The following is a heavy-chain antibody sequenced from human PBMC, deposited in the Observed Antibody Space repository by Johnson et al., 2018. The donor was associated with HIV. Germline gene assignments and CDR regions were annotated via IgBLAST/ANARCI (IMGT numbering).Heavy chain of an antibody. CDR3: ATSGSHFAFDI. J-gene: IGHJ3*02. CDR1: GFTFSSYT. Sequence: QVQLVESGGGVVQPGRSLRLSCVASGFTFSSYTMHWVRQAPGKGLEWVAVISYDGSNKYYADSVKGRFTISRDNSKNTLYLQMSSLRAEDTAVYYCATSGSHFAFDIWGQGTMVTVSS. CDR2: ISYDGSNK. D-gene: IGHD1-26*01. V-gene: IGHV3-30-3*01.